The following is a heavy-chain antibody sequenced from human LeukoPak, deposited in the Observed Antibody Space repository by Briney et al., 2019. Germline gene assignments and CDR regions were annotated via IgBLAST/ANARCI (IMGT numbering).Heavy chain of an antibody. Sequence: PGGSLRLSCAASGFTFDDYGMSWVRQAPGKGLEWVSGINWNGGSTDYADSVKGRFTISRDNAKNSLYLQMNSLRAEETALYYCARGTLKAAATDFDYWGQGNLVTVSS. V-gene: IGHV3-20*04. J-gene: IGHJ4*02. CDR3: ARGTLKAAATDFDY. CDR2: INWNGGST. D-gene: IGHD6-13*01. CDR1: GFTFDDYG.